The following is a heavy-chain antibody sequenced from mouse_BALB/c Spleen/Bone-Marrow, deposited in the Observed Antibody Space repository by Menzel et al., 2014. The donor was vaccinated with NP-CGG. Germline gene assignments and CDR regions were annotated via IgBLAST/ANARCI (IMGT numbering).Heavy chain of an antibody. J-gene: IGHJ4*01. Sequence: VKLVESGPGLVSPSQSLSIPCTVSGFSLTSYGIHWVRQSPGKGLEWLGVIWPGGSTKYNSAFMSRLTISKDNTKNQVFLIMNSLRTDDSAIYYCARGRRGKYEYAIDYWGQGTSVTVSS. D-gene: IGHD2-1*01. CDR3: ARGRRGKYEYAIDY. CDR2: IWPGGST. CDR1: GFSLTSYG. V-gene: IGHV2-9*02.